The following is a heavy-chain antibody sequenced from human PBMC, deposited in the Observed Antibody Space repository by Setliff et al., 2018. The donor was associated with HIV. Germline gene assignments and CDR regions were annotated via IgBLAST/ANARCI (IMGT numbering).Heavy chain of an antibody. CDR2: MNPNSGNT. CDR3: ARGYSGYDSYYFDY. V-gene: IGHV1-8*02. D-gene: IGHD5-12*01. Sequence: ASVKVSCKASGYTFSSYGISWVRQAPGQGLEWMGWMNPNSGNTGYAQKFQGRVTMTRNTAISTAFMELSSLRSEDTAVYYCARGYSGYDSYYFDYWGQGTLVTVSS. CDR1: GYTFSSYG. J-gene: IGHJ4*02.